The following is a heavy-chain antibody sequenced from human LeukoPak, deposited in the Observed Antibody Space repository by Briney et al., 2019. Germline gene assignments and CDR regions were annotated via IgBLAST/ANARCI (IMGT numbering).Heavy chain of an antibody. CDR2: IYSGGST. D-gene: IGHD5-18*01. V-gene: IGHV3-66*01. Sequence: GGSLRLSCAASGFTVSSNYMSWVRQAPGKGLGWVSVIYSGGSTYYADSVKGRFTISRDNSKNTLYLQMNSLRAEDTAVYYCARVGYSYGFDYWGQGTLVTVSS. J-gene: IGHJ4*02. CDR3: ARVGYSYGFDY. CDR1: GFTVSSNY.